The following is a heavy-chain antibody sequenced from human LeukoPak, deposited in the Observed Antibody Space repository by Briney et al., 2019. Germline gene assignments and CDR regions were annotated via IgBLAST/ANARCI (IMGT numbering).Heavy chain of an antibody. V-gene: IGHV1-18*01. CDR1: GYTVTSCG. CDR3: ARLHSSGWEFGEP. CDR2: ISAWNGNT. J-gene: IGHJ5*02. Sequence: AAVKLSFKAAGYTVTSCGISLVRHAHGQGLELMGGISAWNGNTNYAQKLQGRVNMHTDPSTSTAYMELRSLRSDDTAVYYCARLHSSGWEFGEPWGEATLVTVSS. D-gene: IGHD6-19*01.